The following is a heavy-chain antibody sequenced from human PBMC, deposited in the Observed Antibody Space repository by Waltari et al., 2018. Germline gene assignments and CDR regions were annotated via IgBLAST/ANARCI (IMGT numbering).Heavy chain of an antibody. V-gene: IGHV3-23*01. CDR1: GFNFSNYA. J-gene: IGHJ4*02. CDR2: MSGTGDYT. Sequence: EVQLLESGGDLEQPGGSLRISCVGSGFNFSNYAMNWVRQAPGKGLGCVSTMSGTGDYTYYADSVKGRFTISRDNSKNTVFLHMNNLRVEDTAIYFCAKDQAEWLVLDGYFDSWGQGTPVTVSS. CDR3: AKDQAEWLVLDGYFDS. D-gene: IGHD6-19*01.